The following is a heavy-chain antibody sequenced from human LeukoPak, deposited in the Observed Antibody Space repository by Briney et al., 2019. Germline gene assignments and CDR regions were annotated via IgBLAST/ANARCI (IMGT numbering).Heavy chain of an antibody. CDR2: INPSGGST. V-gene: IGHV1-46*01. Sequence: ASVKVSCKASGYTFTSYYMHWVRQAPGQGLEWMGIINPSGGSTSYAQKFQGRVTMTGDMSTSTVYMELSSLRSEDTAVYYCARVNTVTDDAFDIWGQGTMVTVSS. CDR1: GYTFTSYY. D-gene: IGHD4-17*01. J-gene: IGHJ3*02. CDR3: ARVNTVTDDAFDI.